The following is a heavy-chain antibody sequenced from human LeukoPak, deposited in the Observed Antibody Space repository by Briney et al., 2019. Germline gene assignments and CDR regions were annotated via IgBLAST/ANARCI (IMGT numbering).Heavy chain of an antibody. D-gene: IGHD1-26*01. J-gene: IGHJ4*02. V-gene: IGHV4-39*01. Sequence: PSETLSLTCTVSGDSISRRSYFWAWIRQSPGTGLEWIGSIYYSGSTYYNPSLKSRVTISVDTSKNQFSLKLSSVTAADTAVYYCARNEVGATGDWGQGTLVTVSS. CDR3: ARNEVGATGD. CDR2: IYYSGST. CDR1: GDSISRRSYF.